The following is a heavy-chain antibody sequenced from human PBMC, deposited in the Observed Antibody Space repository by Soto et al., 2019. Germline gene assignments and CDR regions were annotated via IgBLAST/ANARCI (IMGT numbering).Heavy chain of an antibody. CDR2: IYPGDSDT. CDR1: GYSFTSYW. D-gene: IGHD2-15*01. V-gene: IGHV5-51*01. CDR3: ARLGGLLRVRCAFAI. Sequence: GESLKISCKGSGYSFTSYWIGWVRQMPGKGLEWMGIIYPGDSDTRYSPSFQGQVTISADKSISTAYLQWSSLKASDTAMYYCARLGGLLRVRCAFAIWGQGTMVTVS. J-gene: IGHJ3*02.